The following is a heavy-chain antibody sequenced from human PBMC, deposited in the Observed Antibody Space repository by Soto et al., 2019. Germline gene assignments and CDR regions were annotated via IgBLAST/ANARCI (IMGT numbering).Heavy chain of an antibody. J-gene: IGHJ6*02. Sequence: QVQLVQSGAEVKKPGASVKVSCKASGYTFTSYDINWVRQATGQGLERMGWMNPNSGNTGYAQKFQGRVTMTRNTSISTAYMELSSLRSEDTAVYYCARGLYVVPNYGMDVWGQGTTVTVSS. CDR1: GYTFTSYD. CDR2: MNPNSGNT. V-gene: IGHV1-8*01. D-gene: IGHD2-15*01. CDR3: ARGLYVVPNYGMDV.